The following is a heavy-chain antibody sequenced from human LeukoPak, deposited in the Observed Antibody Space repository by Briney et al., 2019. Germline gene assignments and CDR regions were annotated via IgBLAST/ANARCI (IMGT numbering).Heavy chain of an antibody. CDR1: GFTFDDYG. J-gene: IGHJ4*02. CDR3: AKATRGSSGYYHFDY. CDR2: ISWNSGTI. D-gene: IGHD3-22*01. Sequence: SGGSLRLSCAASGFTFDDYGMHWVRQAPGKGLEWVSGISWNSGTIGYADSVKGRFTISRDNAKNSLYLQMNSLRAEDTALYYCAKATRGSSGYYHFDYWGQGTLVTVSS. V-gene: IGHV3-9*01.